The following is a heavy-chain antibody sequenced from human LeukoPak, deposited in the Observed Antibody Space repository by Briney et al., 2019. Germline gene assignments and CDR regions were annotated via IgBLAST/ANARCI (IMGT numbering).Heavy chain of an antibody. CDR3: ARDQNLFYDSSGYFDWFDP. J-gene: IGHJ5*02. CDR2: INWNGGST. D-gene: IGHD3-22*01. Sequence: GGSLRLSCAASGFTFDDYGMSWVRQAPGKGLEWVSGINWNGGSTGYADSVKGRFTISRDNAKNSLYLQMNSLRAEDTALYYCARDQNLFYDSSGYFDWFDPWGQGTLVTVSS. CDR1: GFTFDDYG. V-gene: IGHV3-20*04.